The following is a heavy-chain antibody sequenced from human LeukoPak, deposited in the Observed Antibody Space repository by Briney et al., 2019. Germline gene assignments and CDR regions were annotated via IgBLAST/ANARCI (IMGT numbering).Heavy chain of an antibody. Sequence: SGTLSLTCAVSGGSISSSNWWSWVRPPPGKGLEWIGEIYHSGSTNYNPSLKSRVTISVDKPKNQFSLKLSSVTAADTAVYYCAREGSYDVLTGYSASPYFDYWGQGTLVTVSS. CDR2: IYHSGST. V-gene: IGHV4-4*02. D-gene: IGHD3-9*01. J-gene: IGHJ4*02. CDR1: GGSISSSNW. CDR3: AREGSYDVLTGYSASPYFDY.